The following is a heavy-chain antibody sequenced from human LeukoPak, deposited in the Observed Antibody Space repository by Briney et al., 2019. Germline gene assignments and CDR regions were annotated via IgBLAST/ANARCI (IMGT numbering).Heavy chain of an antibody. J-gene: IGHJ6*02. V-gene: IGHV3-30*03. CDR2: ISYDGSNK. D-gene: IGHD3-3*01. Sequence: GGSLRLSCAASGFTFSSYGMHWVRQAPGKGLEWVAVISYDGSNKYYADPVKGRFTISRDNSKNTLYLQMNSLRAEDTAVYYCVRGSGYLYYYYYGMDVWGQGTTVTVSS. CDR3: VRGSGYLYYYYYGMDV. CDR1: GFTFSSYG.